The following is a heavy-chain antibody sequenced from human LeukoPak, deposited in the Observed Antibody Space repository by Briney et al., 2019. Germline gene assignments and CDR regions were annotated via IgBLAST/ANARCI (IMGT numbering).Heavy chain of an antibody. J-gene: IGHJ4*02. CDR2: INPNSGGT. V-gene: IGHV1-2*02. CDR1: GYTFAAYY. Sequence: GASVEVSCKASGYTFAAYYMYWVRQAPGQGLEWMGWINPNSGGTNYAQKFQGRVSMTRDTSISTAYMELSRLRSEDTAVYYCARDSGRTYGYWGQGTLVTVSS. D-gene: IGHD6-19*01. CDR3: ARDSGRTYGY.